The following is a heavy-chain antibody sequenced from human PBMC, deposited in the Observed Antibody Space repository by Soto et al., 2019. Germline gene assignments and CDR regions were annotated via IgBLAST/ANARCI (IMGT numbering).Heavy chain of an antibody. V-gene: IGHV6-1*01. D-gene: IGHD3-9*01. CDR3: ARVSFDHFVHWFDP. J-gene: IGHJ5*02. CDR1: GDSVSSNSAV. Sequence: SQTLSLTCAISGDSVSSNSAVWNWIRQSPSRGLEWLGRTYYRSKWYNDYTVSVKSRITINPDTSKNQFSLLLNSVTPEDTAVYYCARVSFDHFVHWFDPWGQGTLVTVSS. CDR2: TYYRSKWYN.